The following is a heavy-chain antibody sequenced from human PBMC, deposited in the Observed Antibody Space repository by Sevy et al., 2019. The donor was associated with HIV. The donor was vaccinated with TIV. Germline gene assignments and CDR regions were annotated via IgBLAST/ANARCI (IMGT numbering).Heavy chain of an antibody. Sequence: SETLSLTCTVSGGSVSSGSYYWSWIRQPPGKGLEWIGYIYYSGSTNYNPSLKSRVTISVDTSKNQFSLKLSSVTAADTAVYYCARDRAAAGQLGPFDYWGQGTLVTVSS. D-gene: IGHD6-13*01. J-gene: IGHJ4*02. CDR2: IYYSGST. CDR1: GGSVSSGSYY. V-gene: IGHV4-61*01. CDR3: ARDRAAAGQLGPFDY.